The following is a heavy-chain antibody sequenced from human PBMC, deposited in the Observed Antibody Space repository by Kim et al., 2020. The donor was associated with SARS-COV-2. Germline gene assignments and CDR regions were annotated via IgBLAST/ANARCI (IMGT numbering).Heavy chain of an antibody. CDR2: ISSSGSTI. V-gene: IGHV3-11*04. CDR1: GFTFSDYY. D-gene: IGHD5-12*01. Sequence: GGSLRLSCAASGFTFSDYYMSWIRQAPGKGLEWVSYISSSGSTIYYADSVKGRSTISRDNAKNSLYLQMNSLRAEDTAVYYCARRIHSGYDYCGGDCPNWFDPWGQGTLVTVSS. CDR3: ARRIHSGYDYCGGDCPNWFDP. J-gene: IGHJ5*02.